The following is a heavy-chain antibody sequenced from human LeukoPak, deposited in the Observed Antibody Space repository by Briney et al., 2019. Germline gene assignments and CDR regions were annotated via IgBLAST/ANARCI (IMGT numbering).Heavy chain of an antibody. CDR1: GGSISSYY. Sequence: SETLSLTCTVSGGSISSYYWSWIRQPPGKGLEWIGEINHSRSTNYNPSLKSRVTISVDTSKNQFSLKLSSVTAADTAVYYCARGAVGYCSSTSCYYYYGMDVWGQGTTVTVSS. V-gene: IGHV4-34*01. CDR2: INHSRST. J-gene: IGHJ6*02. CDR3: ARGAVGYCSSTSCYYYYGMDV. D-gene: IGHD2-2*01.